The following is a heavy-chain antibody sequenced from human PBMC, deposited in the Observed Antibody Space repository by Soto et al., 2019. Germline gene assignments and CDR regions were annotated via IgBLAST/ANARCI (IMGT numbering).Heavy chain of an antibody. J-gene: IGHJ5*02. Sequence: QVHLMQSGAEVKKPGSSVKVSCKASGGTFGSDAITWVRQAPGQGLEWVGRIIPIFGTTNYAQNLQGRVTISADKSTLTSYMELHSLTSDDTALYYCARDRTDCGYYTNWLDPWGQGTQVTVSS. CDR3: ARDRTDCGYYTNWLDP. D-gene: IGHD3-22*01. V-gene: IGHV1-69*06. CDR1: GGTFGSDA. CDR2: IIPIFGTT.